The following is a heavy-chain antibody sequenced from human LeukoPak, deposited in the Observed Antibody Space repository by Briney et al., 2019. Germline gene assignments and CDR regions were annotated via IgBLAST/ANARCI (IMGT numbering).Heavy chain of an antibody. V-gene: IGHV3-48*04. Sequence: AGGSLRLSCAASGFTFSSYSMNWVRQAPGKGLEWVSYISSSSSTIYYADSVKGRFTISRDNAKNSLYLQMNSLRAEDTAVYYCARGPGIAVAGTPDWFDPWGQGTLVTVSS. D-gene: IGHD6-19*01. CDR2: ISSSSSTI. CDR1: GFTFSSYS. J-gene: IGHJ5*02. CDR3: ARGPGIAVAGTPDWFDP.